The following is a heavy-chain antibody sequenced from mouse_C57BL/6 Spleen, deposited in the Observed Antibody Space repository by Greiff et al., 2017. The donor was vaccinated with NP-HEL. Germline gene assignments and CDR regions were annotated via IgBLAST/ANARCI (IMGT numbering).Heavy chain of an antibody. CDR2: IYPGDGDT. D-gene: IGHD1-1*01. CDR1: GYAFSSYW. Sequence: VQLQQSGAELVKPGASVKISCKASGYAFSSYWMNWVKQRPGKGLEWIGQIYPGDGDTNYNGKFKGKATLTADKSSSTAYMQLSSLTSEDSAVYFCARSYGSSYQYYYAMDYWGQGTSVTVSS. V-gene: IGHV1-80*01. J-gene: IGHJ4*01. CDR3: ARSYGSSYQYYYAMDY.